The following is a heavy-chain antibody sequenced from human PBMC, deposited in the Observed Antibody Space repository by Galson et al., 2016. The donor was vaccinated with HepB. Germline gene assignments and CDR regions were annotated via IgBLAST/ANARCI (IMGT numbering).Heavy chain of an antibody. CDR1: GFTFSNYA. D-gene: IGHD5-18*01. CDR3: ARDLLPPRQKYSHGYVVWYYGMDV. V-gene: IGHV3-30*04. J-gene: IGHJ6*02. Sequence: SLRLSCAASGFTFSNYAIHWVRQAPGQGLEWVAVISFDGGNKYYADSVKGRFTISRDNSKNTLYMQMNSLRAEDTAVYYCARDLLPPRQKYSHGYVVWYYGMDVWGQGTTVIVSS. CDR2: ISFDGGNK.